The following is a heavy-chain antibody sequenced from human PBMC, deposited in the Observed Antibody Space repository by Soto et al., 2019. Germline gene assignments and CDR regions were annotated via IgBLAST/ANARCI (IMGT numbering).Heavy chain of an antibody. CDR3: ARKVFNETKNYDMYV. CDR2: IFYGGTT. V-gene: IGHV4-61*01. Sequence: PSETLSLTCTVSGVSMSGSMSNFYWSWIRQPPGKGLEWLRHIFYGGTTTYNPSVESRITISVDASKTQFSLKLSSVSAVDTAVYYCARKVFNETKNYDMYVWGLRITVTISS. J-gene: IGHJ6*02. D-gene: IGHD2-8*01. CDR1: GVSMSGSMSNFY.